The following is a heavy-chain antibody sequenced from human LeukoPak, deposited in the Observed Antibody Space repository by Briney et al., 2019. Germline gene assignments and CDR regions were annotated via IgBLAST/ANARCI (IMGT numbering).Heavy chain of an antibody. Sequence: PGGSLRLSCAASGFTFSGSAMHWVRQASGKGLEWVGRIRSKANNYATAYAVSVKGRFTISRDGSKNTAYLQMNSLKTEDTAVYYCTRPYSSSWTDYWGQGTLVTVSS. CDR1: GFTFSGSA. CDR3: TRPYSSSWTDY. J-gene: IGHJ4*02. V-gene: IGHV3-73*01. D-gene: IGHD6-13*01. CDR2: IRSKANNYAT.